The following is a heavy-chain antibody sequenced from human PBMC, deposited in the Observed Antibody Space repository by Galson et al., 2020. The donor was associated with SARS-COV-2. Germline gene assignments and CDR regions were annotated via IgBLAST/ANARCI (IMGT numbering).Heavy chain of an antibody. J-gene: IGHJ4*02. CDR1: GYSFTSCW. CDR2: IDPSDSYT. Sequence: GESLKISCKGSGYSFTSCWISWVRQMPGKGLEWMGRIDPSDSYTNYSPSFQGHVTISADKSISTAYLQWSSLKASDTAMYYCARLIDYSSYFDYWGQGTLVTVSS. V-gene: IGHV5-10-1*01. CDR3: ARLIDYSSYFDY. D-gene: IGHD4-4*01.